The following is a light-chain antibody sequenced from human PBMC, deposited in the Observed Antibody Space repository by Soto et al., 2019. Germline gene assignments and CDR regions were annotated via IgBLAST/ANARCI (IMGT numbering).Light chain of an antibody. CDR3: SSYAGSNNLL. J-gene: IGLJ2*01. CDR2: EVT. V-gene: IGLV2-8*01. CDR1: SSDVGNYNY. Sequence: QSALTQDPSASGSPGQSGTISCTGTSSDVGNYNYVSWYQQHPGKAPKLMFYEVTNRPSGVPDRFSGSKSGNTASLTVSGLQAEDEADYYCSSYAGSNNLLFGGGTQLTVL.